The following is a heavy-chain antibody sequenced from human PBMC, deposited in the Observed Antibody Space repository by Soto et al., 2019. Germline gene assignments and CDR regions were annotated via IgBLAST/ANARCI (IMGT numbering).Heavy chain of an antibody. D-gene: IGHD3-22*01. CDR2: MNPNSGNT. CDR1: GYTFTSYD. V-gene: IGHV1-8*01. J-gene: IGHJ6*02. Sequence: ASVKVSCKASGYTFTSYDINWVRQATGQGLEWMGWMNPNSGNTGYAQKFQGRVTMTRNTSISTAYMELSSLRSEDTAVYYCARRAYDSSGYYYYYYYGMDVWGQGTTVTVS. CDR3: ARRAYDSSGYYYYYYYGMDV.